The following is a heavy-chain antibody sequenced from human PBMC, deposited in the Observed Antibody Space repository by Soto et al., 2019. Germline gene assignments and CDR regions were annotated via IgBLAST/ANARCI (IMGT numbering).Heavy chain of an antibody. CDR3: ARGEEGQWLVLDY. Sequence: QVQLQQWGAGLLKPSETLSLTCAVYGGSFSGYYWSWIRQPPGKGLEWIGEINHSGSTNYNPSLKSRVTISVDTSKNQFSLKLSSVTAADTAVYYCARGEEGQWLVLDYWGQGTRVTVSS. V-gene: IGHV4-34*01. J-gene: IGHJ4*02. D-gene: IGHD6-19*01. CDR2: INHSGST. CDR1: GGSFSGYY.